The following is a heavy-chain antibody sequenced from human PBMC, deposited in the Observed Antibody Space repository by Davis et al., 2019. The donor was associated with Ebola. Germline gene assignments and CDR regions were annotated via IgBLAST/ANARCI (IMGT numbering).Heavy chain of an antibody. D-gene: IGHD6-19*01. Sequence: GESLKTSCAAPGFTFSSYAMSWVRQAPGKGLEWVSAISGSGGSTYYADSVKGRFTLSSDNSKNTLYLQMNSLRAEDTAVYYCAKDEWGIAVANVDYWGQGTLVTVSS. CDR2: ISGSGGST. V-gene: IGHV3-23*01. CDR3: AKDEWGIAVANVDY. CDR1: GFTFSSYA. J-gene: IGHJ4*02.